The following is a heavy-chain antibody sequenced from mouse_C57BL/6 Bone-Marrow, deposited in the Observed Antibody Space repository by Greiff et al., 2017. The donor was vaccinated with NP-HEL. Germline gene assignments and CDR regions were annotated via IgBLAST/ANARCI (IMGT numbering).Heavy chain of an antibody. CDR1: GFNIKDDY. J-gene: IGHJ2*01. V-gene: IGHV14-4*01. Sequence: EVQLQQSGAELVRPGASVKLSCTASGFNIKDDYMHWVKQRPEQGLEWIGWIDPENGDTEYASKFQGKATITADASSNTAYLQLSSLTSEDTAVYYCTTTDYYGSSQALDYWGQGTTLTVSS. CDR2: IDPENGDT. D-gene: IGHD1-1*01. CDR3: TTTDYYGSSQALDY.